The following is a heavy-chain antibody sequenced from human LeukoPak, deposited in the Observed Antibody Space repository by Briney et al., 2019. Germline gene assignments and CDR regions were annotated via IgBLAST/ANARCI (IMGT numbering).Heavy chain of an antibody. J-gene: IGHJ4*02. CDR3: ARERYSSLSPFDH. CDR2: ISRSTSNI. Sequence: GGSLRLSCAASGFTFSSYSMNWVRQAPGKGLEWLSFISRSTSNIYYADSVKGRFTISRDNAKNSLYLQMNSLRAEDTAVYYCARERYSSLSPFDHWGQGTLVTVSS. V-gene: IGHV3-21*05. CDR1: GFTFSSYS. D-gene: IGHD6-6*01.